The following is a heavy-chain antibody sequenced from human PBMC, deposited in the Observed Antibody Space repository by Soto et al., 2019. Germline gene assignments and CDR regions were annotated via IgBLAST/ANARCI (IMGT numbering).Heavy chain of an antibody. CDR2: IKPDGSEK. CDR1: GFTFSRYW. V-gene: IGHV3-7*05. Sequence: EVQLVESGGGVVQPGESLRLSCAASGFTFSRYWVSWVRQAPGKGLEWVAAIKPDGSEKDFVDSVRGRFTISRDNSMNALFLQMNSLRVEDTAVYYCAREAFWGQGTTVIVSS. J-gene: IGHJ6*02. CDR3: AREAF.